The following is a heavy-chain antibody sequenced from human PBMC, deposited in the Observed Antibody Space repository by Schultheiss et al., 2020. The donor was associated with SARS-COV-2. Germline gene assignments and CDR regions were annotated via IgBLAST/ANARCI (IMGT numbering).Heavy chain of an antibody. V-gene: IGHV4-38-2*01. D-gene: IGHD6-6*01. CDR1: GYSISSGYY. CDR2: VYYSGST. CDR3: ARHGSSSGWFDP. J-gene: IGHJ5*02. Sequence: SETLSLTCAVSGYSISSGYYWGWIRPPPGKGLEWIGYVYYSGSTYYNPSLKSRVTISVDTSKNQFSLKLSSVTAADTAVYYCARHGSSSGWFDPWGQGTLVTVSS.